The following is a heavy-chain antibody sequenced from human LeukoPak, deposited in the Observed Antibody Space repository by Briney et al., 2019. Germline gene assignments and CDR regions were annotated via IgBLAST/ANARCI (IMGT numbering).Heavy chain of an antibody. CDR3: ARVAPRYCSGGSCYSDYYYYYMDV. J-gene: IGHJ6*03. V-gene: IGHV1-8*02. Sequence: PRASVKVSCKASGYTFTSCDINWVRQATGQGLEWMGWMNPNSGNTGYTQKFQGRVTMTRDTSTSTVYMELSSLRSEDTAVYYCARVAPRYCSGGSCYSDYYYYYMDVWGKGTTVTVSS. CDR2: MNPNSGNT. D-gene: IGHD2-15*01. CDR1: GYTFTSCD.